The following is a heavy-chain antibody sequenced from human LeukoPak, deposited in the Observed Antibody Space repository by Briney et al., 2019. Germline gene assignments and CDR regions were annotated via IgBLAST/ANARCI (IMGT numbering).Heavy chain of an antibody. V-gene: IGHV4-59*01. D-gene: IGHD3-22*01. CDR3: ARKTSYYDSSGYPNAFDI. CDR1: GGPISSYY. Sequence: SETLSLTCTVSGGPISSYYWSWIRQPPGKGLEGIGYIYYSGSTNYNPSLKSRVTISVDTSKNQFSLKLSSVTAADTAVYYCARKTSYYDSSGYPNAFDIWGQGTMVTVSS. J-gene: IGHJ3*02. CDR2: IYYSGST.